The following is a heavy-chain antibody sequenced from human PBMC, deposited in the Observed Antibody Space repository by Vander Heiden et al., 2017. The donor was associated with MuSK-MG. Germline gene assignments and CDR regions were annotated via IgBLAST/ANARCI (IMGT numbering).Heavy chain of an antibody. J-gene: IGHJ4*02. D-gene: IGHD6-6*01. CDR2: IQYDGIDK. CDR1: GFTFSSYG. Sequence: QVHLVDSGGGVVQPGGSLRLSSAAPGFTFSSYGMHWVRQAPGKGLEWVTFIQYDGIDKYYEDSVKGRFTISRDNSKNTVFLQMKALRAEDTGVYFCAKYISARPGYIDYWGQGTLVTVS. V-gene: IGHV3-30*02. CDR3: AKYISARPGYIDY.